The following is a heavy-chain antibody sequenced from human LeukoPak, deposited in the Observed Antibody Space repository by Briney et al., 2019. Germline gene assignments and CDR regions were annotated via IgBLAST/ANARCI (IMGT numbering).Heavy chain of an antibody. V-gene: IGHV3-23*01. CDR2: LSASGGNT. D-gene: IGHD2-21*01. CDR3: ASFGISWRSSY. CDR1: GFTFSTYA. Sequence: GGSLRLSCAASGFTFSTYAMTWLRQAPGKGLEWVSALSASGGNTYYADSVKGRFTISRDNVNNMLYLHMNSLRAEDTAVYYCASFGISWRSSYWGQGTLVTVSS. J-gene: IGHJ4*02.